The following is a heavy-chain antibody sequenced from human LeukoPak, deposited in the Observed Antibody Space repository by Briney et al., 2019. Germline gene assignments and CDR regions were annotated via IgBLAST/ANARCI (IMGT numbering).Heavy chain of an antibody. J-gene: IGHJ4*02. V-gene: IGHV4-59*01. Sequence: PSETLSLTCTVSGGSISSYYWSWIRQPPGKGLEWIGYIYYSGSTNYNPSLKSRVTISVDTSKNQFSLKLSSVTAADTAVYYCARSPSGIFGGAGPRGVFDLRGQGTLVTVSS. CDR1: GGSISSYY. CDR2: IYYSGST. CDR3: ARSPSGIFGGAGPRGVFDL. D-gene: IGHD3-16*01.